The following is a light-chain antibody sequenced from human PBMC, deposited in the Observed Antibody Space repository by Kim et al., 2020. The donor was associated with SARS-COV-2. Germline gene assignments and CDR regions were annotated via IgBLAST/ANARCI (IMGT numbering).Light chain of an antibody. Sequence: AMGQTVRITCQGDSLRSYDATWYQQKPGQAPILVIYGKNNRPSGIPDRFSGSSSGNTASLTITGTQAGDEADYYWNSRDSNDNVVFGGGTQLTVL. J-gene: IGLJ2*01. CDR1: SLRSYD. CDR2: GKN. V-gene: IGLV3-19*01. CDR3: NSRDSNDNVV.